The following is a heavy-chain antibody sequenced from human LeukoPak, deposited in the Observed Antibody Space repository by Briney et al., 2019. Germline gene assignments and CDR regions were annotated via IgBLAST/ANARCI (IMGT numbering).Heavy chain of an antibody. CDR1: GGSISSGSYY. J-gene: IGHJ5*02. CDR3: TAIRDTATLVTGPYNWFDP. Sequence: PSQTLSLTCTVSGGSISSGSYYWSWIRQPAGKGLEWIGRIYTSGSTNYNPSLKSRVTISVDASKNQFSLELTSVTAADTALYYCTAIRDTATLVTGPYNWFDPWGQGNLVTVSS. D-gene: IGHD5-18*01. CDR2: IYTSGST. V-gene: IGHV4-61*02.